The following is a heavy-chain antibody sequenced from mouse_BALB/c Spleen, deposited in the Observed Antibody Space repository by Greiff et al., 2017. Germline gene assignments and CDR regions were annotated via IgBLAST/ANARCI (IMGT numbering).Heavy chain of an antibody. Sequence: QVQLQQPGAELVKPGASVKLSCKASGYTFTSYWMHWVKQRPGQGLEWIGEIDPSDSYTNYNQKFKGKATLTVDKSSSTAYMQLSSLTSEDSAVYYCATLYYDYPWFAYWGQGTLVTVSA. J-gene: IGHJ3*01. CDR3: ATLYYDYPWFAY. V-gene: IGHV1-69*02. CDR2: IDPSDSYT. D-gene: IGHD2-4*01. CDR1: GYTFTSYW.